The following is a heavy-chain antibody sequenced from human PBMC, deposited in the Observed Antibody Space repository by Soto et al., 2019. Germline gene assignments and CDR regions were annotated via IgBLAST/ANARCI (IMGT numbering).Heavy chain of an antibody. V-gene: IGHV3-23*01. J-gene: IGHJ4*02. Sequence: PGGSLGLSFAAPGFPFCKYSIRWVPQASGKGLEWVSAMSGSGGSTYYADSVKGRFTISRDNSKNTLYLQMNSLRAEDTAVYYCAKEGITIFGVVIPALDYWGQGTLVTVSS. D-gene: IGHD3-3*01. CDR2: MSGSGGST. CDR3: AKEGITIFGVVIPALDY. CDR1: GFPFCKYS.